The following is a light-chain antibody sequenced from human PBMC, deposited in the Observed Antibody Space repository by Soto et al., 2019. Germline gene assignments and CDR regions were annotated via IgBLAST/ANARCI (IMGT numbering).Light chain of an antibody. CDR3: QQLAGFPIT. V-gene: IGKV1-9*01. CDR2: TAS. CDR1: QGISTY. Sequence: DIDFTHSPACWSASVGARVTITCRVSQGISTYLAWYQQKPGKAPNLLIYTASTLQTGVPSRFSGSAFGTEFTLTISSLQPEDFATYYCQQLAGFPITFGQGTRLENK. J-gene: IGKJ5*01.